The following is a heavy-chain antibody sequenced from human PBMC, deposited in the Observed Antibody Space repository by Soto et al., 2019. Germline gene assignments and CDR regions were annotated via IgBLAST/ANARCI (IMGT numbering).Heavy chain of an antibody. V-gene: IGHV1-69*13. CDR2: IIPIFGTA. CDR1: GGTFSSYA. CDR3: AGEFKANYYGSGSYYPYGMDV. J-gene: IGHJ6*02. Sequence: SVKVSCKASGGTFSSYAISWVLQAPGQGLEWMGGIIPIFGTANYAQKFQGRVTITADESTSTAYMELSSLRSEDTAVYYCAGEFKANYYGSGSYYPYGMDVWGQGTTVTVSS. D-gene: IGHD3-10*01.